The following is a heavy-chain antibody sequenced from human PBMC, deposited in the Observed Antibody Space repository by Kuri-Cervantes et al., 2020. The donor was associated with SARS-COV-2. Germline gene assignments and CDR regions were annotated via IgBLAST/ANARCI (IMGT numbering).Heavy chain of an antibody. V-gene: IGHV3-33*08. J-gene: IGHJ6*03. Sequence: AGSLRLSCVVSGFTFSNYAIHWVRQAPGKGLEWVAVIWYDGKNEYYAGSVKGRFTISRDNSRNTVLLQMNILRAEDTAIYYCARGAVNYYMDVWGTGTTVTVSS. CDR1: GFTFSNYA. CDR3: ARGAVNYYMDV. CDR2: IWYDGKNE. D-gene: IGHD3-16*01.